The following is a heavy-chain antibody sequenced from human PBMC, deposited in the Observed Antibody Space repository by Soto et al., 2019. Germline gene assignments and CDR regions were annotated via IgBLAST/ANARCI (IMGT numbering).Heavy chain of an antibody. V-gene: IGHV1-18*01. CDR1: GERFESCG. J-gene: IGHJ4*02. Sequence: LCWEACGERFESCGSTWARQAPGQGLEWMGWISAYNGNTNYAQNLQGRVTMTTDTSTSTAYMELRSLGSDDTAVYYCARDPLAPYYWGQGTLVTVSS. CDR2: ISAYNGNT. CDR3: ARDPLAPYY. D-gene: IGHD1-1*01.